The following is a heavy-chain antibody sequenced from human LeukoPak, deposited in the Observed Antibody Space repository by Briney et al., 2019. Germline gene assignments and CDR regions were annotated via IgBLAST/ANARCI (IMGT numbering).Heavy chain of an antibody. Sequence: GGSLRLSCAASGVTFNNYALTWVRQTPGKGLECVSAISGDGVSPYYADSVRGRFTISRDNSKNTLYLQMNSLRVEDTAVYFCARDPGAFPYFFDYWGQGTLVTVSS. V-gene: IGHV3-23*01. D-gene: IGHD4/OR15-4a*01. CDR2: ISGDGVSP. CDR1: GVTFNNYA. CDR3: ARDPGAFPYFFDY. J-gene: IGHJ4*02.